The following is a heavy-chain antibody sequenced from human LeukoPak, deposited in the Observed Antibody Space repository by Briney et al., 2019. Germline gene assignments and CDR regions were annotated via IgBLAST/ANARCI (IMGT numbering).Heavy chain of an antibody. CDR2: VYTGGNT. CDR3: AVDYDSSGQDAYDI. D-gene: IGHD3-22*01. J-gene: IGHJ3*02. Sequence: PSETLSLTCIVSGGAITSGSYYWSWVRQPAGKGLEWIGRVYTGGNTNYNPSLKSRVTISIDTSKNQFSLKLTSVTAADTATYYCAVDYDSSGQDAYDIWGQGTMVTVSS. CDR1: GGAITSGSYY. V-gene: IGHV4-61*02.